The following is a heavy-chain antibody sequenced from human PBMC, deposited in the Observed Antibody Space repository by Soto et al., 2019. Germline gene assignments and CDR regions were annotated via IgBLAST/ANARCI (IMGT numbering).Heavy chain of an antibody. CDR2: ISYDGSNK. V-gene: IGHV3-30-3*01. J-gene: IGHJ4*02. CDR1: GFTFSSYA. Sequence: QVQLVESGGGVVQPGRSLRLSCAASGFTFSSYAMHWVRQAPGKGLEWVAVISYDGSNKYYADSVKGRFTISRDNSKNTLDLQMNSLRAEDTAVYYCAREANDILTGYTSFDYWGQGTLVTVSS. CDR3: AREANDILTGYTSFDY. D-gene: IGHD3-9*01.